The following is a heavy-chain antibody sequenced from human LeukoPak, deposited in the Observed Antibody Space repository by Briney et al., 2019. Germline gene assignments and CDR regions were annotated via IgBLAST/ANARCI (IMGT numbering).Heavy chain of an antibody. CDR1: GFTFSSYA. J-gene: IGHJ4*02. V-gene: IGHV3-30-3*01. CDR3: AKVAPVPGYSSGWYYFDY. D-gene: IGHD6-19*01. Sequence: GGSLRFSCAASGFTFSSYAMHWVRQAPGKGLEWVAVISYDGSNKYYADSVKGRFTISRDNSKNTLYLQMNSLRAEDTAVYYCAKVAPVPGYSSGWYYFDYWGQGTLVTVSS. CDR2: ISYDGSNK.